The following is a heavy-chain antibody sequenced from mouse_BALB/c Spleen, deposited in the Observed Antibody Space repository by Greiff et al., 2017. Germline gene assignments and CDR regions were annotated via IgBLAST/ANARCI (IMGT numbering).Heavy chain of an antibody. D-gene: IGHD2-10*02. CDR2: INSNGGST. CDR1: GFTFSSYY. CDR3: ARYGNYVFDY. V-gene: IGHV5-6-2*01. Sequence: EVKLVESGGGLVKLGGSLKLSCAASGFTFSSYYMSWVRQTPEKRLELVAAINSNGGSTYYPDTVKGRFTISRDNAKNTLYLQMSSLKSEDTALYYCARYGNYVFDYWGQGTTLTVSS. J-gene: IGHJ2*01.